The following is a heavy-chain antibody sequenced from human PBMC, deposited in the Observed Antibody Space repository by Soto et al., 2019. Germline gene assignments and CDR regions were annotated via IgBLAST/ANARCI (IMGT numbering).Heavy chain of an antibody. J-gene: IGHJ4*02. CDR1: GGSIRSRSYY. D-gene: IGHD2-21*02. CDR3: ARNGVTPSIRPHC. V-gene: IGHV4-39*01. CDR2: IYYSVCT. Sequence: QLDLQASGPGLVKPTETLSLTCPVSGGSIRSRSYYWPWISQPPGKGLEWLGSIYYSVCTCYNQSLKSRVTVSVDTSKNQFSRKLSSVTAADMAVYYFARNGVTPSIRPHCWGQGTLVAVFS.